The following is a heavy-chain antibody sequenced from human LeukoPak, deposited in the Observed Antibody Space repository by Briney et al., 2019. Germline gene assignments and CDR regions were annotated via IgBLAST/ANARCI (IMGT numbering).Heavy chain of an antibody. CDR2: IWYDGSNK. CDR3: AREGVDFWSGVLSFDY. CDR1: GFTFSSYV. Sequence: GRSLRLSCAASGFTFSSYVMHWVRQAPGKGLEWVAVIWYDGSNKYYADSVKGRFTISRDNSKNTLYLQMNSLRAEDTAVYYCAREGVDFWSGVLSFDYWGQGTMVTVSS. D-gene: IGHD3-3*01. V-gene: IGHV3-33*01. J-gene: IGHJ4*02.